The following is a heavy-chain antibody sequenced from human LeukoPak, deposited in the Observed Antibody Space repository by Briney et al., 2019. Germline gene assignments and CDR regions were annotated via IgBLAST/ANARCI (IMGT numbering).Heavy chain of an antibody. J-gene: IGHJ4*02. V-gene: IGHV4-59*01. D-gene: IGHD6-13*01. CDR1: GGSISSYY. Sequence: PSETLSLTRTVSGGSISSYYWSWIRQPPGKGLEWIGYIYYSGSTNYNPSLKSRVTISVDTSKNQFSLKLSSVTAADTAVYYCARESRGSSSWYPDYWGQGTLVTVSS. CDR2: IYYSGST. CDR3: ARESRGSSSWYPDY.